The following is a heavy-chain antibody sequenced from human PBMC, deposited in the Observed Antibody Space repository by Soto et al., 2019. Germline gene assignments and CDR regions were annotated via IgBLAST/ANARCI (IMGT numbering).Heavy chain of an antibody. Sequence: GGSLRLSLAAFGITLSNAWMTWFRKAPGKGQEWVGRIKSKPDGEATDYAAPVKGRFTISRDDSNHTLYLQMNSLKTEDTAVYYCTTAITLVRGDDDWGQGTPVTVSS. V-gene: IGHV3-15*01. CDR1: GITLSNAW. CDR3: TTAITLVRGDDD. D-gene: IGHD3-10*01. J-gene: IGHJ4*02. CDR2: IKSKPDGEAT.